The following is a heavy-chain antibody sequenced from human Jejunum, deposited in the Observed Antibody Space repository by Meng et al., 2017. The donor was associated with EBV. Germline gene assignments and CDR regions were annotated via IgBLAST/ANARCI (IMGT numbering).Heavy chain of an antibody. CDR3: VRGGDYCLVY. J-gene: IGHJ4*02. D-gene: IGHD2-21*02. Sequence: QVHRQGPGPGLGMPWGTLSLTFAFSGDSINSRTWWSWVRQAPGSVLDWIGEIYYSGSTNYNPSLKSRVTILVDRSENHFSLHLSSVTAADTAVYYCVRGGDYCLVYWGQGTLVTVSS. V-gene: IGHV4-4*02. CDR1: GDSINSRTW. CDR2: IYYSGST.